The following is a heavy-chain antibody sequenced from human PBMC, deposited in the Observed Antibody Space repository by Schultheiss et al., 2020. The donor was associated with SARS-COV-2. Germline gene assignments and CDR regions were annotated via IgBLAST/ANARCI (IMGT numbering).Heavy chain of an antibody. D-gene: IGHD4-17*01. CDR3: AKDIGDYGDYYYYGMDV. CDR2: IGTAGDT. Sequence: GGSLRLSCAASGFTFSSYDMHWVRQATGKGLEWVSAIGTAGDTYYPGSVKGRFTISRENAKNSLYLQMNSLRAEDTALYYCAKDIGDYGDYYYYGMDVWGQGTTVTVSS. J-gene: IGHJ6*02. V-gene: IGHV3-13*01. CDR1: GFTFSSYD.